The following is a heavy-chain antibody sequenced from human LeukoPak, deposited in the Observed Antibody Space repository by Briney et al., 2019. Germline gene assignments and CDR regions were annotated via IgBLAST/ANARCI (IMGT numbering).Heavy chain of an antibody. J-gene: IGHJ4*02. Sequence: ASVKVSCKASGYTFTSYGISWVRQTPGQGLEWMGGIIPIFGTANYAQKFQGRVTITADESTSTAYMELSSLRSEDTAVYYCGSTAAAGRGDYWGQGTLVTVSS. CDR2: IIPIFGTA. D-gene: IGHD6-13*01. CDR1: GYTFTSYG. V-gene: IGHV1-69*13. CDR3: GSTAAAGRGDY.